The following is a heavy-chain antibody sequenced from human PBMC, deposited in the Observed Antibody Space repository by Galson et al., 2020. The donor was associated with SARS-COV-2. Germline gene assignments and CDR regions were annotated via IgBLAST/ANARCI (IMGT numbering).Heavy chain of an antibody. V-gene: IGHV4-59*01. CDR2: MHYIGKT. Sequence: SETLSLTCTVSTGSFNYYYWSWIRQPPGGGLDWFAYMHYIGKTNYNPSLKIRVTVSLNPTKTQFSLNLTSVTAADSAIYYCARTLPEALDQYYYDYWGQGILVTVSS. CDR1: TGSFNYYY. CDR3: ARTLPEALDQYYYDY. D-gene: IGHD2-2*01. J-gene: IGHJ4*02.